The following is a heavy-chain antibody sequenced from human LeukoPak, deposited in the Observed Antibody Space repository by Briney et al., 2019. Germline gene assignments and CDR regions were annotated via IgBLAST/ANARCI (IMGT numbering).Heavy chain of an antibody. CDR1: GYTFTSYD. D-gene: IGHD3-22*01. CDR2: MNPNSGNT. V-gene: IGHV1-8*03. CDR3: ARDRAGSGYRIDY. J-gene: IGHJ4*02. Sequence: ASVKVSCKASGYTFTSYDINWVRQATGQGLEWMGWMNPNSGNTGYAQKFQGRVTITRNTSISTAYMELSSLRSEDTAVYYCARDRAGSGYRIDYWGQGTLVTVSS.